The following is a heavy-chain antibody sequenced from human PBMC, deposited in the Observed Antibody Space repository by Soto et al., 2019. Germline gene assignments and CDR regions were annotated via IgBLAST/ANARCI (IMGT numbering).Heavy chain of an antibody. V-gene: IGHV1-69*13. J-gene: IGHJ6*02. D-gene: IGHD2-2*01. Sequence: ASVKVSCKASGGTFSSYAISWVRQAPGQGLEWMGGIIPIFGTANYAQKFQGRVTITADESTSTAYMELSSLRSEDTAVYYCASLYCISTSCYLPPDYYYGMDVWGQGTTVTVSS. CDR1: GGTFSSYA. CDR3: ASLYCISTSCYLPPDYYYGMDV. CDR2: IIPIFGTA.